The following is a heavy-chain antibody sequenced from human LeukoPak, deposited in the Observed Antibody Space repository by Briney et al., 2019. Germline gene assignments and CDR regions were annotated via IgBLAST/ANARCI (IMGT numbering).Heavy chain of an antibody. CDR2: IYYSGST. CDR1: GGSISSYY. D-gene: IGHD2-2*03. V-gene: IGHV4-59*01. Sequence: PSETLSLTCTVSGGSISSYYWSWIRQPPGKGLEWIGYIYYSGSTNYNPSLKSRVTISVDTSKNQFSLKLSSVTAADTAVYYCARDRLGSGWFDPWGQGTLVTVSS. CDR3: ARDRLGSGWFDP. J-gene: IGHJ5*02.